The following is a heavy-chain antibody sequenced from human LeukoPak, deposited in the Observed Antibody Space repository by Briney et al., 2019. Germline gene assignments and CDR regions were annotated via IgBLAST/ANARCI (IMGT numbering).Heavy chain of an antibody. CDR2: ISAYNGNT. CDR1: GYTFTSYG. J-gene: IGHJ5*02. V-gene: IGHV1-18*01. Sequence: ASVKVSCKASGYTFTSYGISWVRQAPGQGLEWMGWISAYNGNTNYAQKLQGRATMTTDTSTSTAYMELRSLRSDDTAVYYCARDRVTIFGVVITNWFDPWGQGTLVTVSS. D-gene: IGHD3-3*01. CDR3: ARDRVTIFGVVITNWFDP.